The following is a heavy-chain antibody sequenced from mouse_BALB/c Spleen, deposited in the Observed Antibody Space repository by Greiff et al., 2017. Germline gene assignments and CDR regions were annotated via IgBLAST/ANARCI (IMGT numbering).Heavy chain of an antibody. V-gene: IGHV1-4*01. D-gene: IGHD1-1*01. Sequence: VQLQESGAELARPGASVKMSCKASGYTFTSYTMHWVKQRPGQGLEWIGYINPSSGYTNYNQKCKDKATLTADKSSSTAYMQLSSLTSEDSAVYYCARLITTVVAPDYYAMDYWGQGTSVTVSS. CDR3: ARLITTVVAPDYYAMDY. CDR2: INPSSGYT. CDR1: GYTFTSYT. J-gene: IGHJ4*01.